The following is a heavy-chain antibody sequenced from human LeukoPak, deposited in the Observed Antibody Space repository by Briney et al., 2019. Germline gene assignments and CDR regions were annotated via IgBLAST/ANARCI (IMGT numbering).Heavy chain of an antibody. Sequence: GGSLRLSCAASGFTFSDYYMSWIRQAPGKGLEWVSYICSSSSYTNYADSVKGRFTISRDNSKNSLYLQMNSLRAEDTAVYYCARDISIAAGGDYWGQGTLVTVSS. CDR3: ARDISIAAGGDY. J-gene: IGHJ4*02. CDR1: GFTFSDYY. CDR2: ICSSSSYT. V-gene: IGHV3-11*06. D-gene: IGHD6-13*01.